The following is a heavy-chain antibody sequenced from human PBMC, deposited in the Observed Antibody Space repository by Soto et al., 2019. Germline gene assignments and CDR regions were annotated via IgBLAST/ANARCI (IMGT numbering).Heavy chain of an antibody. CDR2: IDWDDDK. CDR3: ARIPRTTTIFGVVSRGYYYYGMDV. D-gene: IGHD3-3*01. J-gene: IGHJ6*02. CDR1: GFSLSTSGMC. V-gene: IGHV2-70*01. Sequence: SGPTLVNPTQTLTLTCTFSGFSLSTSGMCVSWIRQPPGKALEWLALIDWDDDKYYSTSLKTRLTISKDTSKNQVVLTMTNMDPVDTATYYCARIPRTTTIFGVVSRGYYYYGMDVWGQGTTVTVSS.